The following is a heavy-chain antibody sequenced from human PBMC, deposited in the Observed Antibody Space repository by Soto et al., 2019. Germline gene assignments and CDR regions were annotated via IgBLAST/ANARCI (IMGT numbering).Heavy chain of an antibody. D-gene: IGHD3-10*01. J-gene: IGHJ3*01. Sequence: QVQLVQSGAVVKKPGSSVEVSCKASGGTFNGYGISWVRQAPGQGLEWMGGTVPVFDTSKYAPRFQGRVTITADKSTSTAYMELSSVRSEDTAIYFCARGVSNSGAYYIGPSAYDLWGQGTLVIVSS. CDR3: ARGVSNSGAYYIGPSAYDL. V-gene: IGHV1-69*06. CDR1: GGTFNGYG. CDR2: TVPVFDTS.